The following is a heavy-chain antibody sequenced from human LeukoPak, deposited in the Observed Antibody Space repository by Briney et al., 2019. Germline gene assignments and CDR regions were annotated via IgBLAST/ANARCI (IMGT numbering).Heavy chain of an antibody. Sequence: ASVKVSCKASGGTFRSNAISWVRQAPGQGLEWMGGITPIFGTANYAQKFQGRVTITADESTSTAYMELSSLRSEDTAVYYCARGNIVVVPAAAIYYYYYGMDVWGQGTTVTVSS. V-gene: IGHV1-69*13. CDR2: ITPIFGTA. J-gene: IGHJ6*02. D-gene: IGHD2-2*01. CDR1: GGTFRSNA. CDR3: ARGNIVVVPAAAIYYYYYGMDV.